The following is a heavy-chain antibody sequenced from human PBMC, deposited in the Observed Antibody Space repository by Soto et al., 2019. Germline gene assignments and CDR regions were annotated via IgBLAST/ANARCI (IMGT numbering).Heavy chain of an antibody. J-gene: IGHJ4*02. Sequence: EVPLVETGGGLIQPGGSLRLSCAASGFTVSSNYMSWVRQAPGKGLEWVSVIYSGGSTYYADSVKGRFTISRDNSKNTLYLQMNSLSAVATGVFHCARRYGYGPFDYWGRGSRVTVAS. D-gene: IGHD5-18*01. CDR1: GFTVSSNY. CDR3: ARRYGYGPFDY. V-gene: IGHV3-53*02. CDR2: IYSGGST.